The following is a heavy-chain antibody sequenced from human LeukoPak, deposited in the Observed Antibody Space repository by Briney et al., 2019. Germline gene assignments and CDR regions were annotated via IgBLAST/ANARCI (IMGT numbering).Heavy chain of an antibody. V-gene: IGHV4-34*01. Sequence: SETLSLTCAVYGGSLSNYYWSWIRQPPGKGLEWVGEINHSGSTKFNPSLKSRVTILVAMSKSQFSLELRSVTATDTAVYYCARGPASGSDFAWFDPWGQGTLVTVSS. CDR1: GGSLSNYY. CDR2: INHSGST. CDR3: ARGPASGSDFAWFDP. D-gene: IGHD3-10*01. J-gene: IGHJ5*02.